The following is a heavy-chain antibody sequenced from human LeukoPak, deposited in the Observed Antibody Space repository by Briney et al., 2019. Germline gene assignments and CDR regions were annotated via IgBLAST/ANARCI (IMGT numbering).Heavy chain of an antibody. CDR3: ARSKVSPFDY. Sequence: PSETLSLTCTVSGYSISSGYYWGWIRQPPGKGLEWIGSIYHSGRTYYNPSLKSRVTISVDTSKNQFSLKLSSVTAADTAVYYCARSKVSPFDYWGQGTLVTVSS. D-gene: IGHD1-14*01. V-gene: IGHV4-38-2*02. CDR1: GYSISSGYY. CDR2: IYHSGRT. J-gene: IGHJ4*02.